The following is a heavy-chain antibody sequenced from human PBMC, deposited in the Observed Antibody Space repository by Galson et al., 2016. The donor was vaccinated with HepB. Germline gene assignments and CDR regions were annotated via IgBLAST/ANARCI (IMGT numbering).Heavy chain of an antibody. CDR1: GFNFRPYD. V-gene: IGHV3-30*04. CDR3: VNQGPAALHSHFDF. D-gene: IGHD2-2*01. CDR2: VAYGGEDK. J-gene: IGHJ4*02. Sequence: SLRLSCAAAGFNFRPYDMHWVRQAPGKGVEWVTSVAYGGEDKNYEDSVKGRFSISRDNSKNTVSLQMSSLRGEDTAVYYCVNQGPAALHSHFDFWGQGTLVTVSS.